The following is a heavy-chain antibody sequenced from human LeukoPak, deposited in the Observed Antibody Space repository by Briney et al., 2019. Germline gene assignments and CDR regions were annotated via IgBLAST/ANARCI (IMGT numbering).Heavy chain of an antibody. J-gene: IGHJ6*02. CDR3: ARDYYYYGMDV. CDR2: INHSGST. V-gene: IGHV4-34*01. CDR1: GGSFSGYY. Sequence: PSETLSLTCAVYGGSFSGYYWSWIRQPPGKGLEWIGEINHSGSTNYNPSLKSRVTISVDTSKNQFSLKLSSVTAADTPVYYCARDYYYYGMDVWGQGTTVTVSS.